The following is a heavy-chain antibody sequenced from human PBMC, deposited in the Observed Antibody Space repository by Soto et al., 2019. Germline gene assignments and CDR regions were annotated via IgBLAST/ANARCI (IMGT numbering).Heavy chain of an antibody. V-gene: IGHV3-33*01. CDR1: GFTFSSYG. D-gene: IGHD3-3*01. Sequence: QVQLVESGGGVVQPGRSLRLSCAASGFTFSSYGMHWVRQAPGKGLEWVAVIWYDGSNKYYADSVKGRFTISRDNSKNTLYLRMNSLRAEDTAVYYCARGGIRFSDWYYYMDVWGKGTTVTVSS. CDR3: ARGGIRFSDWYYYMDV. J-gene: IGHJ6*03. CDR2: IWYDGSNK.